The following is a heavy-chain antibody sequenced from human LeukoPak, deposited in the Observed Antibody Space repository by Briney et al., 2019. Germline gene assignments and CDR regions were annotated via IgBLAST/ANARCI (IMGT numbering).Heavy chain of an antibody. J-gene: IGHJ4*02. V-gene: IGHV3-30-3*01. CDR2: ISYDGSNK. CDR3: ARLVGATDFDY. D-gene: IGHD1-26*01. CDR1: GFTFSSYA. Sequence: AGGSLRLSCAASGFTFSSYAMHWVRQAPGKGLEWVAVISYDGSNKYYADSVRGRFTISRDNSKNTLYLQMNSLRAEDTAVYYCARLVGATDFDYWGQGTLVTVSS.